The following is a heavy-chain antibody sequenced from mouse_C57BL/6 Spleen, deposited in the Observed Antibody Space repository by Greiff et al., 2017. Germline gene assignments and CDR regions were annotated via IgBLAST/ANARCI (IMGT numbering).Heavy chain of an antibody. CDR2: IHPSDSDT. Sequence: QVQLQQPGAELVKPGASVKVSCKASGYTFTSYWMHWVKQRPGQGLEWIGRIHPSDSDTNYNQKFKGKATLTVDKSSSTVYMQLSRLTSEASAVYYCERPHYYGSSYWFAYWGQGTLVPVSA. CDR1: GYTFTSYW. V-gene: IGHV1-74*01. J-gene: IGHJ3*01. D-gene: IGHD1-1*01. CDR3: ERPHYYGSSYWFAY.